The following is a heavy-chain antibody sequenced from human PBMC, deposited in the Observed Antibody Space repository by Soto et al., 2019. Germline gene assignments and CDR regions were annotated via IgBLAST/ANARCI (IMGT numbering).Heavy chain of an antibody. D-gene: IGHD2-15*01. CDR1: GGSFSGYY. Sequence: SETLSLTCAVYGGSFSGYYWSWIRQPPGKGLEWIGEINHSGSTNYNPSLKSRVTISVDTSKNQFSLKLSSVTAADMAVYYCARGGCSGGSCSESMKLYYMDVWGKGTTVTVSS. CDR3: ARGGCSGGSCSESMKLYYMDV. J-gene: IGHJ6*03. CDR2: INHSGST. V-gene: IGHV4-34*01.